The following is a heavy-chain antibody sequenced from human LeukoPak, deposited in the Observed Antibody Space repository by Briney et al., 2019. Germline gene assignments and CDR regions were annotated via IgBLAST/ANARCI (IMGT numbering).Heavy chain of an antibody. Sequence: GGSLRLSCEASGFTFSSYWMSWVRQAPGKGLEWVASIKHDGSEKYYVDSVRGRFTISRDNTMNSLYLQMSSLRAEDTAAYYCATDRGWRTSGYYLYYFEYWGQGTLVTYSS. CDR1: GFTFSSYW. CDR3: ATDRGWRTSGYYLYYFEY. D-gene: IGHD3-3*01. J-gene: IGHJ4*02. V-gene: IGHV3-7*01. CDR2: IKHDGSEK.